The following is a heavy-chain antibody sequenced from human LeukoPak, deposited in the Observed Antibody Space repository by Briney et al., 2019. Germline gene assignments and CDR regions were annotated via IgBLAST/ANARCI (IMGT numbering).Heavy chain of an antibody. J-gene: IGHJ4*02. CDR1: GVSISSFY. CDR3: ARVTTGSYYSDH. V-gene: IGHV4-4*07. D-gene: IGHD1-26*01. Sequence: SSETLSLTCTVSGVSISSFYWNWIRQPAGKGLEWIGRIYIRGSTNYNPSLKSRVTMSVDTSKNQLSLKLRSVTAADTAVYYCARVTTGSYYSDHWGQGTLVTVSS. CDR2: IYIRGST.